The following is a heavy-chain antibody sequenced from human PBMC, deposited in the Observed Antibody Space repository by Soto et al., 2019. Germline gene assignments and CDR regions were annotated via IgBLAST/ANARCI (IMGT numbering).Heavy chain of an antibody. V-gene: IGHV4-34*01. CDR2: INHRGTI. CDR1: GGSLIDYY. J-gene: IGHJ4*02. Sequence: QVQLDQWGAGLLKPSETLSLTCGVSGGSLIDYYWSWIRQTLGKGLEWIGEINHRGTINYNPSLRSRVTMSRDTSKNQFSLRLDSVSAADTAIYYCARGGNIVMMLAAPFDFWGQGTLVTVSS. CDR3: ARGGNIVMMLAAPFDF. D-gene: IGHD2-15*01.